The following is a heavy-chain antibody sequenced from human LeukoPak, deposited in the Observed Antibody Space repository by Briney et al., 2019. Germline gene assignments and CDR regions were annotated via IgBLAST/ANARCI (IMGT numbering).Heavy chain of an antibody. V-gene: IGHV3-66*01. CDR1: GFTVSSNY. Sequence: GGSLRLSCAASGFTVSSNYMSWVRQAPGKGLEWVSVIYSGGSTYYADSVKGRFTISRDNSKNTLYLQMNSLRAEDTAVYYCAKDTLGYCSGGICYNYWGQGTLVTVSS. CDR2: IYSGGST. J-gene: IGHJ4*02. D-gene: IGHD2-15*01. CDR3: AKDTLGYCSGGICYNY.